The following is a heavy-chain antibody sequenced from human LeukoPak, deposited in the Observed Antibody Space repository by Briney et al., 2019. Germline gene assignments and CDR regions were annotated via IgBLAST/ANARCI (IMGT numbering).Heavy chain of an antibody. CDR2: ISGSGGST. D-gene: IGHD3-9*01. V-gene: IGHV3-23*01. Sequence: RAGGSLRLSCAASGFTFSSYAMSWVRQAPGKGLEWVSAISGSGGSTYYADSVKGRFTISRDNSKNTLYLQMNSLRAEDTAVYYCAKRPYYDIWGWFDPWGQGTLVTVSS. CDR3: AKRPYYDIWGWFDP. CDR1: GFTFSSYA. J-gene: IGHJ5*02.